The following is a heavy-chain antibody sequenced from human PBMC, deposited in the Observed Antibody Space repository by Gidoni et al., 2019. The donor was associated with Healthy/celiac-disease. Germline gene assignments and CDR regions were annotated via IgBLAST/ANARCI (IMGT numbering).Heavy chain of an antibody. V-gene: IGHV3-21*01. J-gene: IGHJ6*02. CDR2: ISSSSSYI. CDR3: ARDHHNPEAAVYYYYGMDV. Sequence: EVQRVESGGGQVKPGGSLRLSCAASGCTFSSYSMNWVRRDPVKGLEWVSSISSSSSYIYYEDSVKGRFTISRDNATNSLYLQMNSLRAEDTAVYYCARDHHNPEAAVYYYYGMDVWGQGTTVTVSS. CDR1: GCTFSSYS. D-gene: IGHD6-13*01.